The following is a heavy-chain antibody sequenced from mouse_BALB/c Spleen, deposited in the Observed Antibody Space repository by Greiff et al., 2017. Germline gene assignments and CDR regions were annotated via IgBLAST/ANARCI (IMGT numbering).Heavy chain of an antibody. D-gene: IGHD3-3*01. CDR1: GYAFSSYW. CDR2: IYPGDGDT. CDR3: ARGRTRAEESYAMDY. J-gene: IGHJ4*01. V-gene: IGHV1-80*01. Sequence: VQLQQSGAELVRPGSSVKISCKASGYAFSSYWMNWVKQRPGQGLEWIGQIYPGDGDTNYNGKFKGKATLTADKSSSTAYMQLSSLTSEDSAVYFCARGRTRAEESYAMDYWGQGTSVTVSS.